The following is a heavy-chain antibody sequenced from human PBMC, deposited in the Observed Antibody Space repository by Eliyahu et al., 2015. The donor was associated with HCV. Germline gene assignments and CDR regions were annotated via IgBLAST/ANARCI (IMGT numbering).Heavy chain of an antibody. V-gene: IGHV3-48*03. CDR3: ARALATVVTEFLYYYYGMDV. D-gene: IGHD4-23*01. J-gene: IGHJ6*02. CDR2: ISSSGSTI. Sequence: EVQLVESGGGLVQPGGSLRXSCAASGFXFXXYEMNWVRXAPGKGLEWVSYISSSGSTIYYADSVKGRFTISXDNAKNSLYLQMNSLRAEDTAVYYCARALATVVTEFLYYYYGMDVWGQGTTVTVSS. CDR1: GFXFXXYE.